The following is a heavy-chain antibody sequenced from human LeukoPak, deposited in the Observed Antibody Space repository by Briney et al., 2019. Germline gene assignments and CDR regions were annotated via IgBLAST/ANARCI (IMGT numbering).Heavy chain of an antibody. CDR1: GLTFSSYA. CDR2: ISGSGGST. V-gene: IGHV3-23*01. Sequence: PRGSLRLSCSASGLTFSSYAVSWVRQAPGKGLEWVSAISGSGGSTYYADSVKGRFTISRDNTKNTLYLQMNSLRAEDTAVYYCAKEERYYYDSSGYYYTYWGQGTLVTVSS. CDR3: AKEERYYYDSSGYYYTY. J-gene: IGHJ4*02. D-gene: IGHD3-22*01.